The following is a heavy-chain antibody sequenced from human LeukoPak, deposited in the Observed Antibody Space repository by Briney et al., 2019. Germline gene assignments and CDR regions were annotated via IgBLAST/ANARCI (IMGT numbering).Heavy chain of an antibody. CDR3: ATDLGSSWMY. D-gene: IGHD6-13*01. V-gene: IGHV1-2*02. CDR2: INPNSGGT. CDR1: GYTFTGYY. Sequence: ASVKVSCKASGYTFTGYYLHWVRQAPGQGLEWMGWINPNSGGTSYAQKFQGRVTMTRDTSISTAYMELSRLSSDDTAVYYCATDLGSSWMYWGQGTLVTVSS. J-gene: IGHJ4*01.